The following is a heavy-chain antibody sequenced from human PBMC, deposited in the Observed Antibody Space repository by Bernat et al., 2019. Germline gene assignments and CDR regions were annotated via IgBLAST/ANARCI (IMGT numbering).Heavy chain of an antibody. J-gene: IGHJ3*02. CDR1: GFTFSSYA. V-gene: IGHV3-23*01. CDR3: AKGGNLAAFDI. Sequence: EVQLLESGGGLVQPGGSLRLSCAAPGFTFSSYAMSWVRQAPGKGLEWVAAISGSGGSTYYSDSVKGRFTISRDNSKNTLYLQVNSLRAEDTAVYYCAKGGNLAAFDIWGQGTMVTVSS. CDR2: ISGSGGST. D-gene: IGHD4-23*01.